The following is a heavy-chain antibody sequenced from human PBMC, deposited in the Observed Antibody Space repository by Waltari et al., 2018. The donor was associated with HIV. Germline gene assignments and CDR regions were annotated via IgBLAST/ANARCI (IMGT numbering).Heavy chain of an antibody. D-gene: IGHD1-1*01. Sequence: QVQLQESGPGLVKPSETLSLTCAVSGYSISSGYYWGWLRQPPGGGLEWVGSIYHSGSTYYNPSLKSRVTISVDTSKNQFSLKLSSVTAADTAVYYCARGLRGWNDSKYYYGMDVWGQGTTVTVSS. CDR3: ARGLRGWNDSKYYYGMDV. V-gene: IGHV4-38-2*01. J-gene: IGHJ6*02. CDR1: GYSISSGYY. CDR2: IYHSGST.